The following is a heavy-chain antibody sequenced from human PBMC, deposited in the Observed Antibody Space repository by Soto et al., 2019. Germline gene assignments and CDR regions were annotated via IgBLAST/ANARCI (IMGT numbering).Heavy chain of an antibody. V-gene: IGHV3-7*01. Sequence: EVQLVESGGGLVQPGGSLRLSCAASGFTFSSYSMGWVRQAPGKGPEWVANIKEDGGEKYYVDSVRGRFTISRDNPKNLFYLQMGSLRAEDTAVYYCARLGRDIPYDYWGQGTLVTVSS. CDR2: IKEDGGEK. D-gene: IGHD7-27*01. CDR1: GFTFSSYS. J-gene: IGHJ4*02. CDR3: ARLGRDIPYDY.